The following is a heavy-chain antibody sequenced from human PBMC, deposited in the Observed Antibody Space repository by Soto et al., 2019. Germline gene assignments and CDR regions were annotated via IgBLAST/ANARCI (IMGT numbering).Heavy chain of an antibody. CDR1: GGTFSSYA. CDR2: IIHILGTA. Sequence: SVKVSCHSSGGTFSSYASSWLREAQEQGLEWMGGIIHILGTANYAQKFQGRVTITADESTSTAYMELSSLRSDDTAVYYCARLYYYDSSGDYEYDYWGQGTLVTVSS. J-gene: IGHJ4*02. D-gene: IGHD3-22*01. CDR3: ARLYYYDSSGDYEYDY. V-gene: IGHV1-69*13.